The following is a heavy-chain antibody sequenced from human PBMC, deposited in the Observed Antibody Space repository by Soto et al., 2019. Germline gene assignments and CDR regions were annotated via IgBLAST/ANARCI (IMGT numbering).Heavy chain of an antibody. J-gene: IGHJ5*02. V-gene: IGHV1-3*01. Sequence: ASVKVSCKASGYTFTSYAMHWVRQAPGQRLEWMGWINAGNGNTKYSQKFQGRVTISRDSAKNSLYLQMNSLRAEDTAVYYCARDQGVTTQLGGPFDPWGQGTLVTVSS. CDR1: GYTFTSYA. CDR3: ARDQGVTTQLGGPFDP. CDR2: INAGNGNT. D-gene: IGHD4-17*01.